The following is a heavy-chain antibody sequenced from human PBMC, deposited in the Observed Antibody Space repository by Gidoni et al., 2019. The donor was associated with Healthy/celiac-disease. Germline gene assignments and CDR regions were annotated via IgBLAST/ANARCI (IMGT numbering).Heavy chain of an antibody. CDR2: ISSSGSTI. Sequence: EVQLVESGGGLVQPGGSLRLSCAASGFTFSSYEMNWVRQAPGKGLEWVSYISSSGSTIYYADSVKGRFTISRDNAKNSLYLQMNSLRAEDTAVYYCARDRGEFGELYAFDIWGQGTMVTVSS. CDR3: ARDRGEFGELYAFDI. D-gene: IGHD3-10*01. V-gene: IGHV3-48*03. CDR1: GFTFSSYE. J-gene: IGHJ3*02.